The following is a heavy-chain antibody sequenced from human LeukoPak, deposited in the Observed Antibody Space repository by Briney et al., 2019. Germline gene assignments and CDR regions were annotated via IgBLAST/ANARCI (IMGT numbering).Heavy chain of an antibody. V-gene: IGHV3-33*01. J-gene: IGHJ4*02. Sequence: GGSLRLSCAASGFTFSSYGMHWVRQAPGKGLEWVAVIWSDGSNKYYADSVKGRFTISRDNAKNSLYLQMNSLRPEDTAVYYCARGRSPDYWGQGTLVTVSS. CDR2: IWSDGSNK. CDR1: GFTFSSYG. CDR3: ARGRSPDY.